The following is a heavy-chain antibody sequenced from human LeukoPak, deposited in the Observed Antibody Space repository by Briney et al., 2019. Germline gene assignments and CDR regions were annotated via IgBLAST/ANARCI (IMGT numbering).Heavy chain of an antibody. D-gene: IGHD1-26*01. Sequence: SQTLSLTCTVSGGSISSGSYYWSWIRQPAGKGLEWIGRIYTRGSTNYNPSLKSRVTISVDTSKNQFSLKLSSVTAAGTAVYYCATIVGATMVIRNWGQGTLVTVSS. CDR3: ATIVGATMVIRN. CDR2: IYTRGST. J-gene: IGHJ4*02. CDR1: GGSISSGSYY. V-gene: IGHV4-61*02.